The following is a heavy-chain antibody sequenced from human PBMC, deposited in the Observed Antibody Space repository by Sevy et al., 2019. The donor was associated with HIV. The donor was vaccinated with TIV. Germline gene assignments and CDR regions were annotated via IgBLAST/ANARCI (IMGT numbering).Heavy chain of an antibody. Sequence: GGSLRLSCAASGFTFSSYAMSWVRQAPGKGLEWVSAISGSGGSTYYADSVKGRFTISRDNSKNTLYLQMNSLRAEDTAVYYCAKESRLLWFGEFKNSYYFDYWGQGTLVTVSS. CDR3: AKESRLLWFGEFKNSYYFDY. J-gene: IGHJ4*02. V-gene: IGHV3-23*01. CDR2: ISGSGGST. D-gene: IGHD3-10*01. CDR1: GFTFSSYA.